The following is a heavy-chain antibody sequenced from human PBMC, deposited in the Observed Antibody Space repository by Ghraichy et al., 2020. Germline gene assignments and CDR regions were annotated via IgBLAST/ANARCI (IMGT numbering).Heavy chain of an antibody. CDR1: GFTFSSFV. D-gene: IGHD5-12*01. CDR3: AREIVATNYDY. V-gene: IGHV3-30-3*01. J-gene: IGHJ4*02. CDR2: ISYGGSDK. Sequence: GGSLRLSCAASGFTFSSFVMHWVRQAPGKGLEWVALISYGGSDKYYADSVKGRFTISRDSSKSTLYLQMNSLRVEDTAVYYCAREIVATNYDYWGQGTLVTVSS.